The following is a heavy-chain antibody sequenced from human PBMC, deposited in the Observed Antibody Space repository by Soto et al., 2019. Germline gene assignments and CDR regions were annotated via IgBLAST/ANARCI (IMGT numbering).Heavy chain of an antibody. CDR3: ARMGLRLGELSRNWFDP. CDR1: GGSINSDEFY. V-gene: IGHV4-31*03. J-gene: IGHJ5*02. CDR2: IYSSGRT. D-gene: IGHD3-16*02. Sequence: QVQLQESGPGLVKPSKTLSVTCSLSGGSINSDEFYWTWIRQSPGKGLEWIGYIYSSGRTQYNPSLKVRINISLDTSNNLLALRLSSVTAADTAVYYCARMGLRLGELSRNWFDPWGRGTLVTVSS.